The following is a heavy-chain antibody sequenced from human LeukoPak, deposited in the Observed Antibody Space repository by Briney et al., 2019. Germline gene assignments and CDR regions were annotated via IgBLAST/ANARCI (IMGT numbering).Heavy chain of an antibody. Sequence: SETLSLTCTVSGGSISSGDYYWSWIRQPPGKGLEWIGYIYYSGSTCYNPSLKSRVTISVDTSKNQFSLKLSPVTAADTAVYYCARSLWFSLDYWGQGTLVTVSS. J-gene: IGHJ4*02. CDR2: IYYSGST. CDR3: ARSLWFSLDY. D-gene: IGHD3-10*01. CDR1: GGSISSGDYY. V-gene: IGHV4-30-4*08.